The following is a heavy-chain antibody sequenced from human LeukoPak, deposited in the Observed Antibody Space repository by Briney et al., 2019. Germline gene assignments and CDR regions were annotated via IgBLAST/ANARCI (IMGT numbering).Heavy chain of an antibody. CDR3: ARPKDSGDSVVAFDS. CDR1: GFTFSSYW. V-gene: IGHV3-74*01. Sequence: GGSLRLSCAASGFTFSSYWMHWVRQAPGKGLVWVSRINKDGSSTTYADSVRGRFTISRDNAENTLYLQLSSLRGEDTAVYYCARPKDSGDSVVAFDSWGQGTLVTVSS. J-gene: IGHJ4*02. D-gene: IGHD4-17*01. CDR2: INKDGSST.